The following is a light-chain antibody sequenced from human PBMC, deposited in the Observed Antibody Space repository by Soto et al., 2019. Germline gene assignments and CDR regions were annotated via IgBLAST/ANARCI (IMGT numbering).Light chain of an antibody. CDR2: AAS. CDR1: QSVTSDY. J-gene: IGKJ1*01. Sequence: EIVLTQSPGTLSLSPGERATLSCRASQSVTSDYLAWYQQRPGQAPRLLIFAASTRATGIPDRFSGGGSGTDFTLTISRLEHEDSAVYYCQYYVIPRTFGQGT. V-gene: IGKV3-20*01. CDR3: QYYVIPRT.